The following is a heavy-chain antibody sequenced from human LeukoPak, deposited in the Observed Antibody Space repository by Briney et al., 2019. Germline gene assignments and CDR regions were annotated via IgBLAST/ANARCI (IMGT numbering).Heavy chain of an antibody. J-gene: IGHJ4*02. CDR3: ARDGYYDSSGYGY. V-gene: IGHV1-69*04. CDR2: IIPILGIA. CDR1: GGTFSSYA. Sequence: SVTLSRTASGGTFSSYAISWVRQVPGQGLEWMGRIIPILGIANYAQTFQGRVTITADKSTSTAYMELTSLRSEDTAVYYCARDGYYDSSGYGYWGQGTLVTVSS. D-gene: IGHD3-22*01.